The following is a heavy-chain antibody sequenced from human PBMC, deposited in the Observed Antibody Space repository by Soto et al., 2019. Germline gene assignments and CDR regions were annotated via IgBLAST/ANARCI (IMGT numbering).Heavy chain of an antibody. CDR2: ISYDGSNK. CDR3: ARTYYDFWSPLYYYRTDV. D-gene: IGHD3-3*01. CDR1: GFTFSSYA. J-gene: IGHJ6*02. V-gene: IGHV3-30-3*01. Sequence: AGSLRLSCAASGFTFSSYAMHWVRQAPGKGLEWVAVISYDGSNKYYADSVKGRFTISRDNSKNTLYLQMNSLRAEDTAVYYCARTYYDFWSPLYYYRTDVWGQGTTVTVSS.